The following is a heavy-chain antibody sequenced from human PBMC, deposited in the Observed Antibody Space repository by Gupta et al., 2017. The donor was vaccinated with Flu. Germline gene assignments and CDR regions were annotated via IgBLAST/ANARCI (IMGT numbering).Heavy chain of an antibody. J-gene: IGHJ6*02. D-gene: IGHD3-3*01. CDR1: GFTFSSYA. CDR2: ISGSGGST. Sequence: EVQLLESGGGLVQPGGSLRLSCAASGFTFSSYAMSWVRQAPGKGLEWVSAISGSGGSTYYADSVKGRFTISRDNSKNTLYLQMNSLRAEDTAVYYCATQQRREWLLLDYYYYGMDVWGQGTTVTVSS. V-gene: IGHV3-23*01. CDR3: ATQQRREWLLLDYYYYGMDV.